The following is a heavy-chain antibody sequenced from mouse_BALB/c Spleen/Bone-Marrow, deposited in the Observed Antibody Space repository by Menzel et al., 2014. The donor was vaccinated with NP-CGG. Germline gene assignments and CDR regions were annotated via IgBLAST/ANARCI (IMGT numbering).Heavy chain of an antibody. CDR3: TRQRNWDHYAMDY. J-gene: IGHJ4*01. D-gene: IGHD4-1*01. V-gene: IGHV5-6*01. CDR1: GFTFSTYG. CDR2: ISSGGGYT. Sequence: EVQGEESGGDLVKPGGSLKLSCAASGFTFSTYGMSWVRQTPDKRLEWVATISSGGGYTYYPDSVKGRFTISRDNANNTLYLQMSSLKSEDTAMYYCTRQRNWDHYAMDYWGQGTSVTVSS.